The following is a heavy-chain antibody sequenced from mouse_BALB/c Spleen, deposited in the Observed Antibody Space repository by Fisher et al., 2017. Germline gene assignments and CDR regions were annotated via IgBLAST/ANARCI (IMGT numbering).Heavy chain of an antibody. J-gene: IGHJ2*01. CDR3: ARDGGMIFDY. V-gene: IGHV1-26*01. D-gene: IGHD2-3*01. Sequence: KFKGKATLTVDKSSSTAYMELLSLTSEDSAVYYCARDGGMIFDYWGQGTTLTVSS.